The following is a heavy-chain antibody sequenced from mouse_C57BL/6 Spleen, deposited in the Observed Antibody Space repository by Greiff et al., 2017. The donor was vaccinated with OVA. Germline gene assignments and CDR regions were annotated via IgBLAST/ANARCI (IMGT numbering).Heavy chain of an antibody. V-gene: IGHV3-8*01. CDR1: GYSITSDY. CDR3: ARGSPTYFGYFDV. CDR2: ISYSGST. J-gene: IGHJ1*03. Sequence: VQLQQSGPGLAKPSQTLSLTCSVTGYSITSDYWNWIRKFPGNKLVYMGYISYSGSTYYNPSLKSRISITRDTSKNQYYLQLNSVTTEDTATYYCARGSPTYFGYFDVWGTGTTVTVSS. D-gene: IGHD2-10*01.